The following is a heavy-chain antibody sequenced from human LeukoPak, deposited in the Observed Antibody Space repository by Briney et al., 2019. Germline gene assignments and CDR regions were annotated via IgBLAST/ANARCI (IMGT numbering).Heavy chain of an antibody. CDR1: GFTFSSYA. CDR3: AKDRGRPEYCSSTSCYYGI. D-gene: IGHD2-2*01. Sequence: GGSLRLSCAAPGFTFSSYAMSWVRQAPGKGLEWVSAISGSGGSTYYADSVKGRFTISRDNSKNTLYLQMNSLRAEDTAVHYCAKDRGRPEYCSSTSCYYGIWGQGTLVTVSS. V-gene: IGHV3-23*01. J-gene: IGHJ4*02. CDR2: ISGSGGST.